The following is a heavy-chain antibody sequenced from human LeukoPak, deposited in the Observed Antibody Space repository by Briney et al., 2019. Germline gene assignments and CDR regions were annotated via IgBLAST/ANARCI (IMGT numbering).Heavy chain of an antibody. CDR1: GGSIISNNYY. V-gene: IGHV4-39*01. D-gene: IGHD5-18*01. J-gene: IGHJ4*02. CDR2: IYYRGST. CDR3: AVTTGYTYGYRSIDY. Sequence: PSETLSLTCTVSGGSIISNNYYWGWIRQPPGKGLEWIGTIYYRGSTYYNPSLKSRVTISIDTSKNQFSLKLNSVTAADTAVYYCAVTTGYTYGYRSIDYWGQGTLVTVSS.